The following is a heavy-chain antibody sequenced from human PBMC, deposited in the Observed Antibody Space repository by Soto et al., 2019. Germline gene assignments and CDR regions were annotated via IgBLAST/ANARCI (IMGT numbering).Heavy chain of an antibody. J-gene: IGHJ4*02. CDR2: ISWNSGSI. D-gene: IGHD3-10*01. CDR3: AKDHRGYGSGVWDY. Sequence: GGSLRLSCAASGFTFDDYAMHWVRQAPGKGLEWVSGISWNSGSIGYADSVKGRFTISRDNAKNSLYLQMNSLRAEDTALYYCAKDHRGYGSGVWDYWGQGTLVTV. V-gene: IGHV3-9*01. CDR1: GFTFDDYA.